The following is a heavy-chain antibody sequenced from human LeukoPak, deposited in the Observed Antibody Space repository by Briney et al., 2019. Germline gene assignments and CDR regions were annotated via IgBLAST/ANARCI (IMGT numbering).Heavy chain of an antibody. D-gene: IGHD6-13*01. CDR3: AKGSSPLGHFDC. J-gene: IGHJ4*02. CDR1: TFTISNYA. CDR2: INDRGVDT. Sequence: GGSLRLSCAASTFTISNYAMGWVRQAPGKGLEWVSAINDRGVDTYYTDSVKGRFTISRDNSKNTLFLQMNSLRAEDTAVYYCAKGSSPLGHFDCWGQGTLVTVSS. V-gene: IGHV3-23*01.